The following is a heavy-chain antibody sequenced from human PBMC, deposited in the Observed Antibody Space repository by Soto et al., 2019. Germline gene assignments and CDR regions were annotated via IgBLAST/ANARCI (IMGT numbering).Heavy chain of an antibody. D-gene: IGHD6-6*01. V-gene: IGHV3-23*01. CDR1: GFTFSSYA. J-gene: IGHJ4*02. Sequence: LRLSCAASGFTFSSYAMSWVRQAPGTGLEWVSAISGSGGSTYYADSVKGRFTISRDNSKNTLYLQMNSLRAEDTAVYYCAKLSIAARDDFDYWGQGTLVTVSS. CDR3: AKLSIAARDDFDY. CDR2: ISGSGGST.